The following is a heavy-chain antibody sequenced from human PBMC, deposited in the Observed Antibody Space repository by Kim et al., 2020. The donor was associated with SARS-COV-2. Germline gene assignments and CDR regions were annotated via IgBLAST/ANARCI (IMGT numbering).Heavy chain of an antibody. J-gene: IGHJ4*02. Sequence: YGDSMKGRFTISRDNSKNTLYLQMNSLRAEDTAVYYCAKDFLGGVAGVDYWGQGTLVTVSS. V-gene: IGHV3-30*02. CDR3: AKDFLGGVAGVDY. D-gene: IGHD6-19*01.